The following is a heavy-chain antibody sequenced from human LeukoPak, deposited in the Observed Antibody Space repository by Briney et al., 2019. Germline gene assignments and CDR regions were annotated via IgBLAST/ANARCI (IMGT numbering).Heavy chain of an antibody. CDR1: GFTFSSYE. V-gene: IGHV3-48*03. CDR2: ISSSGSTI. J-gene: IGHJ6*02. D-gene: IGHD3-22*01. CDR3: AKDFYDSSGYYGYYYYGMDV. Sequence: PGGSLRLSCAASGFTFSSYEVNWVRQAPGKGLEWVSYISSSGSTIYYADSVKGRFTISRDNAKNSLYLQMNSLRAEDTAVYYCAKDFYDSSGYYGYYYYGMDVWGQGTTVTVSS.